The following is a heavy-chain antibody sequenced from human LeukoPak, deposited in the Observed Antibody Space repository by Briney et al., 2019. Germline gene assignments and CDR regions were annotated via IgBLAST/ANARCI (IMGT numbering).Heavy chain of an antibody. CDR1: GFTFSNYA. Sequence: GRSLRLSCAASGFTFSNYAMHWVRQAPGKGLEWVAAVSYDGSKRYYADSVKGRFSISRDNSKNTLFLQMDSLRAEDTAVYYCASNRGSDYWGQGTLVTVPS. CDR3: ASNRGSDY. CDR2: VSYDGSKR. V-gene: IGHV3-30*01. J-gene: IGHJ4*02. D-gene: IGHD1-14*01.